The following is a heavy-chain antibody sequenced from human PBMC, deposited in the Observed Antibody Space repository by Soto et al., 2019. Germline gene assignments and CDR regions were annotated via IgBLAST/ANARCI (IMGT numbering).Heavy chain of an antibody. CDR1: GFTFTSSA. D-gene: IGHD2-2*01. J-gene: IGHJ6*03. Sequence: ASVKVSCKASGFTFTSSAMQWVRQARGQRLEWIGWIVVGSGNTNYAQKFQERVTITRDMSTSKASMELSSLRSEDTAVYYCAADLEVGPRSSTTMDVWGKGTTVTVSS. CDR3: AADLEVGPRSSTTMDV. V-gene: IGHV1-58*02. CDR2: IVVGSGNT.